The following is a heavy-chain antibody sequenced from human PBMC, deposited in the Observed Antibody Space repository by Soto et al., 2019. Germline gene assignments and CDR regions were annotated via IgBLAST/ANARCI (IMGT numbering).Heavy chain of an antibody. D-gene: IGHD6-19*01. CDR1: GYTFTTYA. J-gene: IGHJ4*02. CDR2: INAGNGDT. Sequence: ASVKVSCKASGYTFTTYAIHWVRQAPGQRLGWMGGINAGNGDTIYSQKFRDRVTITKDTSASTVYMELSSLRSEDTAVYFCARVRIAVAGFDYWGQGTLVTVSS. V-gene: IGHV1-3*01. CDR3: ARVRIAVAGFDY.